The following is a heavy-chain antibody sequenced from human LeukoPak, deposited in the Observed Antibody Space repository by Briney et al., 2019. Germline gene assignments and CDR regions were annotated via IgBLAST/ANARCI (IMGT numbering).Heavy chain of an antibody. CDR3: ARVVDHGYSDY. J-gene: IGHJ4*02. V-gene: IGHV4-59*01. CDR1: GGSISSDY. D-gene: IGHD5-24*01. Sequence: SETLSLTCTVSGGSISSDYWSWIRQPPGKGLEWIGHIYYSGSTKYNPSLKSRVTISVDTSKNQFSLELSSVTAADTAVYYCARVVDHGYSDYWGLGTLVTVSS. CDR2: IYYSGST.